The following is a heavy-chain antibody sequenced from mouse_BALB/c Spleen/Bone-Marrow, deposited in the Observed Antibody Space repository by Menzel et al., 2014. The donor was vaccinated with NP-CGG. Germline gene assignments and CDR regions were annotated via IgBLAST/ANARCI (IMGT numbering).Heavy chain of an antibody. D-gene: IGHD1-1*01. CDR2: IWTGGGT. J-gene: IGHJ1*01. CDR1: GFSLTSYD. CDR3: VGDYYGSYFDV. Sequence: ESGPGLVAPSQSLSITCTVSGFSLTSYDISWIRQPPGKGLEWLGVIWTGGGTNYNSAFMSRLSISKDNSKSQVFLKMNSLQTDDTAIYYCVGDYYGSYFDVWGAGTTVTVSS. V-gene: IGHV2-9-2*01.